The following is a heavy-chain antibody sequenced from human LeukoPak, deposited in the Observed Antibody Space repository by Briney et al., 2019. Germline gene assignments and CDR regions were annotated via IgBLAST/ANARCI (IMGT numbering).Heavy chain of an antibody. Sequence: GGSLRLSCAASGLTVSSSYMSWVRQAPGKGLEWVSIIYNDGSTYYADSMKGRFTISRDNSKNTLYLQMNSLRVEDTAVYYCVRGVGIYDSSGYFDYWGQGTLVTVSS. D-gene: IGHD3-22*01. J-gene: IGHJ4*02. CDR2: IYNDGST. CDR1: GLTVSSSY. CDR3: VRGVGIYDSSGYFDY. V-gene: IGHV3-53*05.